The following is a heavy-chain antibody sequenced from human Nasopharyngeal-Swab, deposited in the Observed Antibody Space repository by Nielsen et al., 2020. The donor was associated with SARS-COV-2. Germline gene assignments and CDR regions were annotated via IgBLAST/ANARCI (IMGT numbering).Heavy chain of an antibody. V-gene: IGHV3-7*01. D-gene: IGHD4-11*01. CDR3: VRDDYTDYDNYFDP. Sequence: SLKISCVVSGFTFSNFWMSWVRQAPGKGLELVANIKQDGSEKHYLDSVKGRFTISRDNANNSLSLQMNSLRAEDTGVYYCVRDDYTDYDNYFDPWGQGTLVTVSS. J-gene: IGHJ5*02. CDR1: GFTFSNFW. CDR2: IKQDGSEK.